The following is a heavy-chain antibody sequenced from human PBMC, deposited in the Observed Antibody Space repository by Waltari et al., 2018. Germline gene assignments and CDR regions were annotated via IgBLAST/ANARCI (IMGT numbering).Heavy chain of an antibody. CDR1: GFTFSSYS. D-gene: IGHD5-12*01. J-gene: IGHJ3*02. V-gene: IGHV3-48*04. CDR3: ARDRNGYSGYGLPFDI. CDR2: ISISSSTI. Sequence: EVQLVESGGGLVQPGGSLRLSCAASGFTFSSYSMNWVRQAPGKGLEWVSYISISSSTIYYSDSVKGRFTISRDNAKNSLYLQMNSLRAEDTAVYYCARDRNGYSGYGLPFDIWGQGTMVTVSS.